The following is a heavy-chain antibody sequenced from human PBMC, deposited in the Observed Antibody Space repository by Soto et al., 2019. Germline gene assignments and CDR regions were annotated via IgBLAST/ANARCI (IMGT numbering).Heavy chain of an antibody. V-gene: IGHV4-61*08. Sequence: SETLSLTCTVSGGSISSSGYYWIWIRQPPGKGLEWIGEINHSGSTNYNPSLRSRVTISVDTSKNQFSLKLSSVTAADTAVYYCARHYHHYHLAVWGKGTTVTVSS. J-gene: IGHJ6*03. CDR3: ARHYHHYHLAV. CDR1: GGSISSSGYY. CDR2: INHSGST.